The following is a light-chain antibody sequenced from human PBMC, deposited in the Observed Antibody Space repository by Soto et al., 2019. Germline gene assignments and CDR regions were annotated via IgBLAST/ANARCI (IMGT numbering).Light chain of an antibody. Sequence: QSVLTQPPSVSGAPGQRVTMSCTGSSSNIGAGYDVHWYQQLPGTAPKLLISDNSNRPSGVPDRFSGSKSGTSASLAITGLQAEDEADYYCQSYDSRLSGSCLFGTGPNVTVL. V-gene: IGLV1-40*01. CDR2: DNS. CDR3: QSYDSRLSGSCL. J-gene: IGLJ1*01. CDR1: SSNIGAGYD.